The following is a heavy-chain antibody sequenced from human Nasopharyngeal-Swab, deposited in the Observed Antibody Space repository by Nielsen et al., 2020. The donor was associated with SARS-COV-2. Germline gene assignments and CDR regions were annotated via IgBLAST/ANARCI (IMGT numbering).Heavy chain of an antibody. CDR3: ARLARGYSYGYPSYYGMDV. V-gene: IGHV1-2*06. CDR1: GYTFTGYY. D-gene: IGHD5-18*01. Sequence: ASVKVSCKASGYTFTGYYMHWVRQAPGQGLEWMGRINPNSGGTNYAQKFQGRVTMTRDTSISTAYMELSRLRSDDTAVYYCARLARGYSYGYPSYYGMDVWGQGTTVTVSS. CDR2: INPNSGGT. J-gene: IGHJ6*02.